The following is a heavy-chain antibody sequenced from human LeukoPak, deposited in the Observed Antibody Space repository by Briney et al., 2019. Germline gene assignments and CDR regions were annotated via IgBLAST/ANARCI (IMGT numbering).Heavy chain of an antibody. D-gene: IGHD3-3*01. Sequence: GASVTVSCKASGYTFTAYGISWVRLAPGQGLEWVGWINAYNGYTKYAQKFQGRVTMTRDTSTYTAYMELRSLRSDDTAVYYCARVREREVQRFYYGLDFCGQGTPVTVSS. V-gene: IGHV1-18*01. J-gene: IGHJ6*02. CDR3: ARVREREVQRFYYGLDF. CDR1: GYTFTAYG. CDR2: INAYNGYT.